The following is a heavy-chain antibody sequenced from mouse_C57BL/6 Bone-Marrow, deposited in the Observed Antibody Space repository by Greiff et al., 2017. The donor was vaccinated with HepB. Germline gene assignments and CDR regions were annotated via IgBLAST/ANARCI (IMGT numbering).Heavy chain of an antibody. CDR3: AIRSLTGVYAMDY. CDR1: GFTFTDYY. D-gene: IGHD4-1*01. CDR2: IRNKANGYTT. V-gene: IGHV7-3*01. Sequence: DVQLVESGGGLVQPGGSLSLSCAASGFTFTDYYMSWVRQPPGKALEWLGFIRNKANGYTTEYSASVKGRFTISRDNSQSILYLQMNALRAEDSATYYCAIRSLTGVYAMDYWGQGTSVTVSS. J-gene: IGHJ4*01.